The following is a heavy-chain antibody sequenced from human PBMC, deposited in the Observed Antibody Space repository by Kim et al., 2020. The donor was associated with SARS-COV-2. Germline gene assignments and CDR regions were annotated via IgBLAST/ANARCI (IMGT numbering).Heavy chain of an antibody. CDR1: GGSFSGYY. Sequence: SETLSLTCAVYGGSFSGYYWSWIRQPPGKGLEWIGEINHSGSTNYNPSLKSRVTISVDTSKNQFSLKLSSVTAADTAVYYCARGSKLGVVITQMSPIDYWGQGTLVTVSS. J-gene: IGHJ4*02. CDR3: ARGSKLGVVITQMSPIDY. CDR2: INHSGST. V-gene: IGHV4-34*01. D-gene: IGHD3-22*01.